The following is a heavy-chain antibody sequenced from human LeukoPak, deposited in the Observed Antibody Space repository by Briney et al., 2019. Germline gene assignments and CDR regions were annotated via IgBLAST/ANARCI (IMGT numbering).Heavy chain of an antibody. Sequence: GGSLRLSCAASGFTVSSNYMSWVRQAPGKGLEWVSAISGSGGSTYYADSVKGRFTISRDNSKNTLYLQMNSLRAEDTAVYYCAKVVYYYGSGSYYFDYWGQGTLVTVSS. CDR3: AKVVYYYGSGSYYFDY. V-gene: IGHV3-23*01. D-gene: IGHD3-10*01. CDR1: GFTVSSNY. CDR2: ISGSGGST. J-gene: IGHJ4*02.